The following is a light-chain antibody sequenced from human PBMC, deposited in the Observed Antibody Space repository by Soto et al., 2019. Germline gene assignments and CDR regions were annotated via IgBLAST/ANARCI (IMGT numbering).Light chain of an antibody. Sequence: QSVLTQPPSMSGAPGQRVTISCTGSNSNIGAGYDVHWYQQLPGTAPKLLIYANTNRPSGVPDRFSVSKSGTSASLAITGLQAEDEADYYCQSYDSSLSGSEIFGTGTKVTVL. CDR1: NSNIGAGYD. V-gene: IGLV1-40*01. J-gene: IGLJ1*01. CDR2: ANT. CDR3: QSYDSSLSGSEI.